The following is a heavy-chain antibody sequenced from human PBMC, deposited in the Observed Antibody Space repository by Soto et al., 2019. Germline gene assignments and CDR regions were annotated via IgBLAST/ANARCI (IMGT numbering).Heavy chain of an antibody. CDR2: IWYDGSNK. D-gene: IGHD3-22*01. CDR3: ARVPPHYYDSSGSFDY. Sequence: PGGSLRLSCAASGFVFSDYGMHWVRQAPGKGLEWVAVIWYDGSNKYYADSVKGRFTISRDNSKNTLYLQMNSLRAEDTAVYYCARVPPHYYDSSGSFDYWGQGTLVTVSS. CDR1: GFVFSDYG. J-gene: IGHJ4*02. V-gene: IGHV3-33*08.